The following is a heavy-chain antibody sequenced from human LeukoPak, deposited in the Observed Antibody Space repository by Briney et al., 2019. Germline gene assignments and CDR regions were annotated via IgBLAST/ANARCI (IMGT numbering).Heavy chain of an antibody. D-gene: IGHD1-14*01. CDR2: IYTSGST. V-gene: IGHV4-4*09. J-gene: IGHJ6*02. Sequence: PSETLSLTCTVSGDSISSYYWSWIRQPPGKGLEWIGYIYTSGSTNYNPSLKSRLTISLDTSKNQVSLKLTSVTAADTAVYFCARHRDHLTYYDLDVWGQGTSVTVSS. CDR1: GDSISSYY. CDR3: ARHRDHLTYYDLDV.